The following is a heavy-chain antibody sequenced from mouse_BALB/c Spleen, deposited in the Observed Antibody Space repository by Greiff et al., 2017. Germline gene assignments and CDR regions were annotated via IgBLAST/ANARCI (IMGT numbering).Heavy chain of an antibody. CDR2: ISYSGST. CDR3: ARTGTGKGYFDV. V-gene: IGHV3-8*02. J-gene: IGHJ1*01. Sequence: EVQLQESGPSLVKPSQTLSLTCSVTGDSITSGYWNWIRKFPGNKLEYMGYISYSGSTYYNPSLKRRISITRDTSKNQYYLQLNSVTTEDTATYYCARTGTGKGYFDVWGAGTTVTVSS. CDR1: GDSITSGY. D-gene: IGHD4-1*01.